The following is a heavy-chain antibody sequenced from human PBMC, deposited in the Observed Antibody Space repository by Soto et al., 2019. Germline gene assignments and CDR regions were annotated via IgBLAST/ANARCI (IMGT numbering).Heavy chain of an antibody. D-gene: IGHD1-1*01. Sequence: QVQLVQSGAEVKKPGSSVKVSCKASGGTFSSYAISWVRQAPGQGLEWMGGIIPIFGTANYAQKFQGRVTITAAESTITAYMELSSLRSEDTAVYCCAREGDVRLERSYWFAPWGQGTLVTVSS. CDR2: IIPIFGTA. V-gene: IGHV1-69*12. CDR1: GGTFSSYA. J-gene: IGHJ5*02. CDR3: AREGDVRLERSYWFAP.